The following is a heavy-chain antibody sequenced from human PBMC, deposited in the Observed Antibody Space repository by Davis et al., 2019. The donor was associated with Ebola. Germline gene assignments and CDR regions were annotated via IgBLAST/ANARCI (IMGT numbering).Heavy chain of an antibody. CDR1: GFTFSSYR. V-gene: IGHV3-33*01. Sequence: GESLKISCAASGFTFSSYRMHWVRQAPGQGLEWVAVIWYDGSNKYYADSVKGRFTISRDNSKNTLYLQMNSLRTEDTAVYYCARGGSYYNWFDPWGQGTLVTVSS. J-gene: IGHJ5*02. CDR2: IWYDGSNK. D-gene: IGHD1-26*01. CDR3: ARGGSYYNWFDP.